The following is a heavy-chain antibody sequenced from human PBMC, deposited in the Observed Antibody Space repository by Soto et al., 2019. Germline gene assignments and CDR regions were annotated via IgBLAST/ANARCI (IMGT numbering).Heavy chain of an antibody. Sequence: SETLSLTCAVYGGSFSGYYWSWIRQPPGKGLEWIGEINHSGSTNYNPSLKSRVTISVDTSKNQFSLKLSSVTAADTAVYYCARGRVYYDILTGYYTAEYFQHWGQGTLVTVSS. D-gene: IGHD3-9*01. CDR1: GGSFSGYY. V-gene: IGHV4-34*01. CDR3: ARGRVYYDILTGYYTAEYFQH. CDR2: INHSGST. J-gene: IGHJ1*01.